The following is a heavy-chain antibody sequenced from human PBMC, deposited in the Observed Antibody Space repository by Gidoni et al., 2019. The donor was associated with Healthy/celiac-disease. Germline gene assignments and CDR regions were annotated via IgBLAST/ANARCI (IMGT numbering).Heavy chain of an antibody. CDR1: GGSFSGYY. CDR3: ARGDCSGGSCYLPYYYGMDV. D-gene: IGHD2-15*01. J-gene: IGHJ6*02. CDR2: INHSGST. Sequence: QVQLQQWGAGLLKPTVTLSRTCAVYGGSFSGYYWSWIRQPPGKGLEWLGEINHSGSTNYNPSLKSRVTISVDTSKNQFSLKLSSVTAADTAVYYCARGDCSGGSCYLPYYYGMDVWGQGTTVTVSS. V-gene: IGHV4-34*01.